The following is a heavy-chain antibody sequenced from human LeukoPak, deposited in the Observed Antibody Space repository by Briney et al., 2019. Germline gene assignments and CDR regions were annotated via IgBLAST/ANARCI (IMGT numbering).Heavy chain of an antibody. CDR1: GFTFDDYA. CDR2: ISWNSGSI. J-gene: IGHJ4*02. D-gene: IGHD6-19*01. V-gene: IGHV3-9*01. CDR3: AKDGSAVAGPFDY. Sequence: GGSLRLSCAASGFTFDDYAMHWVRQAPGKGLEWVSGISWNSGSIGYADSVKSRFTISRDNAKNSLYLQMNSLRAEDTALYYCAKDGSAVAGPFDYWGQGTLVTVSS.